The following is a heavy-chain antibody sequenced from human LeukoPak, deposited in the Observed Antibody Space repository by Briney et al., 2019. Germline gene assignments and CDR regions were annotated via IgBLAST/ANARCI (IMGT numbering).Heavy chain of an antibody. Sequence: GASVKVSCKTSGGTFSRFAISWVRQAPGQGLEWMGGIIPIFGPANYAQKFQGRVTITADESTSTAYMELSSVTAADTAVYYCARGPVEGSSWLPEALYYYYYGMDVWGQGTTVTVSS. D-gene: IGHD6-13*01. CDR3: ARGPVEGSSWLPEALYYYYYGMDV. CDR2: IIPIFGPA. J-gene: IGHJ6*02. V-gene: IGHV1-69*13. CDR1: GGTFSRFA.